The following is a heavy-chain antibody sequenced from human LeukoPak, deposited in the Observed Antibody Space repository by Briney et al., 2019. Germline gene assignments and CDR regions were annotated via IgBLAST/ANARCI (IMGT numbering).Heavy chain of an antibody. Sequence: ASVKVSCKASGYTFTSYYMHWVRQAPGQGLEWMGIINPSGGSTSYAQKFQGRVTMTRDMSTCTVYMELSSLRSEDTAVYYCARDVKFDYDSSGEYNWFDPWGQGTLVTVSS. CDR3: ARDVKFDYDSSGEYNWFDP. D-gene: IGHD3-22*01. J-gene: IGHJ5*02. V-gene: IGHV1-46*01. CDR1: GYTFTSYY. CDR2: INPSGGST.